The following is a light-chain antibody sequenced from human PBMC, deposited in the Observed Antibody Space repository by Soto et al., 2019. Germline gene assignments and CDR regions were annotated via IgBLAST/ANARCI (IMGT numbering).Light chain of an antibody. CDR2: DVS. Sequence: QSALTQPRSVSGYPGQSVTISCTGTSSDVGGYNYVSWYQQHPGKAPKLMIYDVSKRPSGVPDRFSGSKSGNTASLTISGLQAEDEADYYCCSYAGSCVVFGGGTKLTVL. CDR3: CSYAGSCVV. J-gene: IGLJ2*01. CDR1: SSDVGGYNY. V-gene: IGLV2-11*01.